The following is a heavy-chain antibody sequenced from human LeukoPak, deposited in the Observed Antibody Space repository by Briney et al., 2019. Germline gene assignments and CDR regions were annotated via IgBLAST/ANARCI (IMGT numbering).Heavy chain of an antibody. CDR3: ARGGEPSGSFFWVSDY. D-gene: IGHD1-26*01. CDR1: GFTFSSYE. CDR2: ITSSGSTI. V-gene: IGHV3-48*03. Sequence: GGSLRLSCAASGFTFSSYEMNWVRQAPGKGLEWVSYITSSGSTIYYADSVKGRLTISRDNAKNALYLQMNSLRVEDSAVYYCARGGEPSGSFFWVSDYWGQGTLVTVSS. J-gene: IGHJ4*02.